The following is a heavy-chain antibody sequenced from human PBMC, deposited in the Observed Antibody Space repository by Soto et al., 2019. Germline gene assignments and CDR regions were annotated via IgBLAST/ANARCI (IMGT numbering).Heavy chain of an antibody. CDR3: ARDEVVPAASNYYYYYGMDV. J-gene: IGHJ6*02. CDR2: INAGNGNT. Sequence: GASVKVSCKASGYTFTSYAMHWVRQAPGQRLEWMGWINAGNGNTKYSQKFQGRVTITRDTSASTAYMELSSLRSEDTAVYYCARDEVVPAASNYYYYYGMDVWGQGTTVTAP. V-gene: IGHV1-3*01. D-gene: IGHD2-2*01. CDR1: GYTFTSYA.